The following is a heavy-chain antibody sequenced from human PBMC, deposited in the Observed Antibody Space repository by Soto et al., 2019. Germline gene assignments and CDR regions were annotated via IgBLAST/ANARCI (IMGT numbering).Heavy chain of an antibody. D-gene: IGHD6-6*01. CDR3: ANRPGGRDDDYDI. Sequence: QLQLQESGPGLVKPSETLSLTCTVSGDSISSIYYYWDWIRQPPGKGLEWIGSIYYSGSTYYNPSLTSRVTISVDTSKNQFSLILSSVTAADTAVYYCANRPGGRDDDYDIWGQGTMVTVSS. J-gene: IGHJ3*02. V-gene: IGHV4-39*01. CDR1: GDSISSIYYY. CDR2: IYYSGST.